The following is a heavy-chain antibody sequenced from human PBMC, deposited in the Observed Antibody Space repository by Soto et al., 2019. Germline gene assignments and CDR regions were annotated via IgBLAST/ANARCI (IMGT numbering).Heavy chain of an antibody. D-gene: IGHD3-10*01. CDR3: AKDISGSSTTLYYFDY. Sequence: GGSLRLSCAASGFTFSSYAMSWVRQAPGKGLEWVSAISGSGGSTYYADSVKGRFTISRDNSKNTLYLQMNSLRAEDTAVYYCAKDISGSSTTLYYFDYWGQGTLVTVSS. CDR2: ISGSGGST. J-gene: IGHJ4*02. V-gene: IGHV3-23*01. CDR1: GFTFSSYA.